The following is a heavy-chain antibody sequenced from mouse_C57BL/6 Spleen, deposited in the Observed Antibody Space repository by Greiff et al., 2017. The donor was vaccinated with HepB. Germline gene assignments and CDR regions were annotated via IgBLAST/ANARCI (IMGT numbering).Heavy chain of an antibody. CDR1: GYTFTDYY. J-gene: IGHJ4*01. V-gene: IGHV1-26*01. CDR2: INPNNGGT. CDR3: ARTVIKLSLYYYGSSYDAMDY. Sequence: EVQLQQSGPELVKPGASVKISCKASGYTFTDYYMNWVKQSHGKSLEWIGDINPNNGGTSYNQKFKGKATLTVDKSSSTAYMELRSLTSEDSAVYYCARTVIKLSLYYYGSSYDAMDYWGQGTSVTVSS. D-gene: IGHD1-1*01.